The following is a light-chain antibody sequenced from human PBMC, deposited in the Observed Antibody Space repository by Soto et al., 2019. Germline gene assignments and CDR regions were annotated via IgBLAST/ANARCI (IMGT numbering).Light chain of an antibody. V-gene: IGLV2-23*01. CDR3: CSYAGSNVV. CDR2: EGS. CDR1: SSDVGSYNL. Sequence: QSALTQPASVSGSPGQSITISCTGTSSDVGSYNLVSWYQQHPGKAPKLMIYEGSKRPSGVSNRFSGSKSGNTASLTISGLQAEDEADYYCCSYAGSNVVFGGGTKLTVL. J-gene: IGLJ2*01.